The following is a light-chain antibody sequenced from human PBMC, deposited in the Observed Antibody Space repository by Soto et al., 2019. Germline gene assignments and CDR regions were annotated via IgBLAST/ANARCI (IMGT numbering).Light chain of an antibody. Sequence: EIVLTQSPATLSLSPGERATLSCRASQSVSSYLTWYQQKPGQAPRFLIYDASNRATGIPARFSGSGSGTDFTLTISSLEPEDFAVYYCQQRNYSPMTFGQGTKVEIK. V-gene: IGKV3-11*01. CDR1: QSVSSY. CDR3: QQRNYSPMT. CDR2: DAS. J-gene: IGKJ1*01.